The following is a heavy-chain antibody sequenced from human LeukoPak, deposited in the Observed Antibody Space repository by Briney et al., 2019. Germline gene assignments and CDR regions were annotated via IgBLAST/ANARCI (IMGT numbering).Heavy chain of an antibody. CDR1: GSSISSYY. CDR3: ARGYWNVDY. J-gene: IGHJ4*02. V-gene: IGHV4-59*07. CDR2: IYCSGST. D-gene: IGHD1-1*01. Sequence: PSDPLTLTCTVSGSSISSYYWSWIRQPPGKALEWIVYIYCSGSTNYHPYLKSRVTISVATSKTQFCLKLSSVTAADSGVYYCARGYWNVDYWGRGTLVTVSS.